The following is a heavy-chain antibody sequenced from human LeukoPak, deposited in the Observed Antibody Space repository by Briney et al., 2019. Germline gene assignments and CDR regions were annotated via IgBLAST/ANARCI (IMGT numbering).Heavy chain of an antibody. CDR2: ISYDGSNK. J-gene: IGHJ4*02. Sequence: QTGGSLRLSCAASGFTFSSYAMHWVRQAPGKGLEWVAVISYDGSNKYYADSVKGRFTISRDNSKNTLYLQMNSLRAEDTAVYYCARDHGYSGYDSSSFDYWGQGTLVTVSS. D-gene: IGHD5-12*01. CDR3: ARDHGYSGYDSSSFDY. CDR1: GFTFSSYA. V-gene: IGHV3-30-3*01.